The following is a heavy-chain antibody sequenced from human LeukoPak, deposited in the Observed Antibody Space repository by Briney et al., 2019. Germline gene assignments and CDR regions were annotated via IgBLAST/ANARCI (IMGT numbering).Heavy chain of an antibody. V-gene: IGHV3-30*02. CDR3: ANGDCRGGRCSSGAH. J-gene: IGHJ4*02. Sequence: HPGGSLRLSCTGSGFTFRSYGMHRVRQAPGKGLEWVAYTRDDASKTWYGGSVKGRFTISRDNSKNTLYLHMNSVRGEDTAMYYCANGDCRGGRCSSGAHWGQGTLVTVSS. CDR1: GFTFRSYG. CDR2: TRDDASKT. D-gene: IGHD2-15*01.